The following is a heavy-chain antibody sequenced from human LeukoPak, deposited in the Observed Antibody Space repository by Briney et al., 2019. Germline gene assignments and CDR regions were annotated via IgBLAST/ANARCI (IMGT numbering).Heavy chain of an antibody. D-gene: IGHD1-26*01. Sequence: SQTLSLTCTVSGGSISSGEYYWGWIRQPPGRGLEWIGYIYYSGSTYYNPSLKSRVTISVDTSKNQFSLKLSSVTAADTAVYYCARAWIVGATWFDYWGQGTLVTVSS. J-gene: IGHJ4*02. V-gene: IGHV4-30-4*01. CDR3: ARAWIVGATWFDY. CDR2: IYYSGST. CDR1: GGSISSGEYY.